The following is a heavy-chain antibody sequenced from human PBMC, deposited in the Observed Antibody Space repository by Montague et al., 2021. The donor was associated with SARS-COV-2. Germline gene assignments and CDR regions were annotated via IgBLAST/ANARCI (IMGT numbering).Heavy chain of an antibody. CDR2: IYASGNT. J-gene: IGHJ6*02. CDR1: GGSISTSSYY. CDR3: ASQEGVVVPAAREDYYYYGMDV. V-gene: IGHV4-61*02. D-gene: IGHD2-2*01. Sequence: TLSLTCTVSGGSISTSSYYWTWIRQPAGKGLEWIGRIYASGNTNYNPSLKSRVTMSVDTSKNQFSLNLSSVTAADTAVYYCASQEGVVVPAAREDYYYYGMDVWGQGTTVTVSS.